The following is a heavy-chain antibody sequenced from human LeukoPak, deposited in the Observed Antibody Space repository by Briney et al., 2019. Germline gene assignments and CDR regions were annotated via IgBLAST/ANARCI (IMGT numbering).Heavy chain of an antibody. CDR2: ISPDNGNT. CDR3: ASLSLWPPMPNAY. CDR1: GYTFTAYA. V-gene: IGHV1-3*01. Sequence: ASVKVSCKASGYTFTAYARHWVRQAPGQRLEWMGWISPDNGNTRYSQRLQGRVTITTDTPASTAYMELSGLRSEDTAVYYCASLSLWPPMPNAYWGQGTLVTVSS. D-gene: IGHD3-16*01. J-gene: IGHJ4*02.